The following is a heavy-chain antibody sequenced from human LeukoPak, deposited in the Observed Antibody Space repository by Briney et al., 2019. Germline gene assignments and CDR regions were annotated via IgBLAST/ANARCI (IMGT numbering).Heavy chain of an antibody. CDR3: ARDSNEYGMDV. J-gene: IGHJ6*02. D-gene: IGHD1-1*01. CDR2: IYSGGST. CDR1: GFTVSSNY. Sequence: PGGSLRLSCAASGFTVSSNYMSWVRQAPGKGLEWVSVIYSGGSTYYADSVKGGFTISRDNSKNTLYLQMNSLRAEDTAVYYCARDSNEYGMDVWGQGTTVTVSS. V-gene: IGHV3-66*01.